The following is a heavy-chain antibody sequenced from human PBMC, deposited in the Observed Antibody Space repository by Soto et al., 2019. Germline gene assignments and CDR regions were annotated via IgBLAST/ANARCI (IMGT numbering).Heavy chain of an antibody. V-gene: IGHV4-59*01. CDR2: IYYSGST. J-gene: IGHJ4*02. CDR3: AREKPTNWNDVGFDY. D-gene: IGHD1-1*01. Sequence: SETLSLTCTFSGGSISSYYWSWIRQAPGKGLEWIGYIYYSGSTNYNPSLKSRVTISVDTSKNQFSLKLSSVTAADTAVYYCAREKPTNWNDVGFDYWGQGTLVTVSS. CDR1: GGSISSYY.